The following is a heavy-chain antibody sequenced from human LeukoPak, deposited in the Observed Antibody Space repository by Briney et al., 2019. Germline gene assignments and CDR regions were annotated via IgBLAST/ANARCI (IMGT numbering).Heavy chain of an antibody. D-gene: IGHD2-2*01. V-gene: IGHV4-4*07. J-gene: IGHJ3*02. CDR1: GGSISSNY. CDR2: IYTSGST. Sequence: TSETLSLTCTVSGGSISSNYWSWIRQPAGKGLEWIGSIYTSGSTNYNPSLKSRVTMSVDTSKNQFSLKLSSVTAADTAVYYCATAGSTSRWIGCAFDIWGQGTMVTVSS. CDR3: ATAGSTSRWIGCAFDI.